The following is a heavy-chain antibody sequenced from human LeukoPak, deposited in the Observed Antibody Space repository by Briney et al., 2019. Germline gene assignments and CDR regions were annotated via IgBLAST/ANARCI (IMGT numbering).Heavy chain of an antibody. Sequence: SETLSLTCSVSGYSITTGYYWAWIRQPPGKGPEWIGSMYHNSGATYYSPSLKIRVTISVDTSKNQFSLKLSSVTAADTAVYYCARELSSIAASIRYYYMDVWGKGTTVTVSS. D-gene: IGHD6-6*01. CDR1: GYSITTGYY. V-gene: IGHV4-38-2*02. CDR3: ARELSSIAASIRYYYMDV. CDR2: MYHNSGAT. J-gene: IGHJ6*03.